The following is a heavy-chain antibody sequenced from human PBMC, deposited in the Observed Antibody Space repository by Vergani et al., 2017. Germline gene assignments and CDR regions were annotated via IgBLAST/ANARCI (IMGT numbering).Heavy chain of an antibody. CDR3: ARVVVGTFDY. V-gene: IGHV2-70*04. J-gene: IGHJ4*02. CDR1: GFSLSTSGMR. Sequence: QVTLKESGPALVKPTQTLTLTCTFSGFSLSTSGMRVSWIRQPPGKAREWLARIDWDDDKFYSTSLKTRLTISKDTSKNQVVLTMTNMDPVDTATYYCARVVVGTFDYWGQGTLVTVSS. D-gene: IGHD2-21*02. CDR2: IDWDDDK.